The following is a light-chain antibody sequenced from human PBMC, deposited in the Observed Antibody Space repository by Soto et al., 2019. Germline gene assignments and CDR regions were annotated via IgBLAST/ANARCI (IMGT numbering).Light chain of an antibody. CDR3: QQRSDWPPIP. CDR1: QSVNSY. Sequence: VLTLSPARLSLSPGDRATRSWRASQSVNSYLAWYQQKPGQAPRLLIYDGSNRATGITARFSGSGSGTDFTLTISSLEPEDFAAYYCQQRSDWPPIPFGQGTRLEIK. V-gene: IGKV3-11*01. J-gene: IGKJ5*01. CDR2: DGS.